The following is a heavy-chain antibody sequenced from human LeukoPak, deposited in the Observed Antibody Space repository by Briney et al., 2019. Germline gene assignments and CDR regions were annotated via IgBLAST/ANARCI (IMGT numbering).Heavy chain of an antibody. V-gene: IGHV4-59*01. D-gene: IGHD2-21*02. CDR2: IHYSGST. J-gene: IGHJ4*02. CDR1: GGSISGYY. CDR3: AGRAAFCGDDCFRFDY. Sequence: SQTRSLTCTVSGGSISGYYWSWIRQPPGNGLEWLGYIHYSGSTRYNRSLENGATISVDTSKNQLSLNLASVPAADPAVYYCAGRAAFCGDDCFRFDYWGQGTLVTVSS.